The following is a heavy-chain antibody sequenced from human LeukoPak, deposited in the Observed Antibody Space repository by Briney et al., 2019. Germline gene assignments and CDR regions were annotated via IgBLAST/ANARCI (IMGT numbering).Heavy chain of an antibody. CDR1: GGSISSYY. Sequence: PSETLSLTCTVSGGSISSYYWSWIRQPAGKGLEWIGRIYTSGSTNYNPSLKSRVTMSVDTSKSQFSLKLSSVTAADTAVYYCATGIYDYGDYDPYWYFDLWGRGTLVTVSS. CDR2: IYTSGST. D-gene: IGHD4-17*01. V-gene: IGHV4-4*07. CDR3: ATGIYDYGDYDPYWYFDL. J-gene: IGHJ2*01.